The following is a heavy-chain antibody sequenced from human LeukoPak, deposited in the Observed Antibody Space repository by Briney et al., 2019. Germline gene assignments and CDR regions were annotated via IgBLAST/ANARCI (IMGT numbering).Heavy chain of an antibody. Sequence: GGSLRLSCAASGFTFSSYGMHWVRQAPGKGLEGVAVIWYDGSNKYYGDSVKGRFTISRDNSKNTLYLQMNSLRVEDTAVYYCARAPKRIYYFDYWGQGTLVTVSS. CDR3: ARAPKRIYYFDY. D-gene: IGHD3-16*01. CDR2: IWYDGSNK. CDR1: GFTFSSYG. J-gene: IGHJ4*02. V-gene: IGHV3-33*01.